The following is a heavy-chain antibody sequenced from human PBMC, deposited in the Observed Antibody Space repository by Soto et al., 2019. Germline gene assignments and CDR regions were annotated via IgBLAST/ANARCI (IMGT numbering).Heavy chain of an antibody. CDR2: IDYRGDT. Sequence: QLQLQESGPGLVKPSETLSLTCTVSGYSISTNNYYWGWIRQPPGKGLEWIGSIDYRGDTYYDPSLKSRFSMPADTSRNQFSLRLTSVTAADTAVYFCATGSRSYLAIPSGYWGQGTLVTVSS. CDR3: ATGSRSYLAIPSGY. CDR1: GYSISTNNYY. J-gene: IGHJ4*02. D-gene: IGHD1-26*01. V-gene: IGHV4-39*01.